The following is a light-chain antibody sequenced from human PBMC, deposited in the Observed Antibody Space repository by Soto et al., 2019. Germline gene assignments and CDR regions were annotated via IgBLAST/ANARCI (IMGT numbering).Light chain of an antibody. J-gene: IGKJ5*01. Sequence: IVLTHSPGTLSLSPGERATLSCRASQSFRGLLAWYQQKPGQAPRLLIYDAYNRATGIPPRFSGSGSGTDFTLTISSLEPEDSAVYYCQQRHMWPIKFGQGTRLEIK. CDR3: QQRHMWPIK. CDR2: DAY. V-gene: IGKV3-11*01. CDR1: QSFRGL.